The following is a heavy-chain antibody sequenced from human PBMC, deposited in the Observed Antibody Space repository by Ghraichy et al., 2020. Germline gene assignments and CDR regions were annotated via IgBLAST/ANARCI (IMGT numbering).Heavy chain of an antibody. CDR3: AHMEELELRVNPNWFDP. CDR1: GFSLSTSGVG. V-gene: IGHV2-5*02. CDR2: IYWDDDK. Sequence: SGPTLVKPTQTLTLTCTFSGFSLSTSGVGVGWIRQPPGKALEWLALIYWDDDKRYSPSLKSRLTITKDTSKNQVVLTMTNMDPVDTATYYCAHMEELELRVNPNWFDPWGQGTLVTVSS. J-gene: IGHJ5*02. D-gene: IGHD1-7*01.